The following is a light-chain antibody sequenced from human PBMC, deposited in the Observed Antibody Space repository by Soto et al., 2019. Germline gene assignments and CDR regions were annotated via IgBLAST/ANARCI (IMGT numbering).Light chain of an antibody. CDR3: QQYNVVPPT. CDR2: DAS. CDR1: QDISIY. Sequence: DIQMTQSPSSLSAFLVDRVTITCRASQDISIYLNWFQQKPGKAPKLLIYDASNLENGVPSRFSGSGSGTDFTLTINSLQPDEIATYYCQQYNVVPPTFGQGTRLA. J-gene: IGKJ2*01. V-gene: IGKV1-33*01.